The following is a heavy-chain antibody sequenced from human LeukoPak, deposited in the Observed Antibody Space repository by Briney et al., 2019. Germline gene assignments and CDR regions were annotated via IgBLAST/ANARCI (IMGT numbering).Heavy chain of an antibody. Sequence: GRSLRLSCAASGFTFRSYGMHWVRQAPGKGLEWVAVISYDGSNKHYVDSVKGRFSISRDNSKNTVYLQMNSLRAEDTAVYYCAKGRTGYDAFDIWGQGTMVTVSS. D-gene: IGHD3/OR15-3a*01. CDR1: GFTFRSYG. CDR3: AKGRTGYDAFDI. CDR2: ISYDGSNK. J-gene: IGHJ3*02. V-gene: IGHV3-30*18.